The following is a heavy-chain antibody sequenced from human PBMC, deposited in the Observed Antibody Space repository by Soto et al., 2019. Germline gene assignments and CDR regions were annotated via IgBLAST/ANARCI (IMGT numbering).Heavy chain of an antibody. CDR3: ARSMSGPYYYYGMDV. Sequence: PGESLKISCKGSGYSFTSYWIGWVRQMPGKGLEWMGIIYPGDSDTRYSPSFQGQVTISADKSISTAYLQWSSLKASDTAMYYCARSMSGPYYYYGMDVWGQGTTVTVSS. V-gene: IGHV5-51*01. J-gene: IGHJ6*02. CDR2: IYPGDSDT. CDR1: GYSFTSYW.